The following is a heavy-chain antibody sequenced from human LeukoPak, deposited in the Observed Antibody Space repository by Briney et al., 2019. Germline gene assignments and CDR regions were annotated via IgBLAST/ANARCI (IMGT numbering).Heavy chain of an antibody. CDR1: GFPSSNYY. CDR3: AIFFDY. V-gene: IGHV3-21*01. CDR2: ISSDSTYI. J-gene: IGHJ4*02. Sequence: GGSLRLSCAASGFPSSNYYINWVRQAPGKGLEWVSSISSDSTYIYYADSVKGRFTISRDNAKNSLYLQMNSLRAEDTVVYYCAIFFDYWGQGTLVTVSS.